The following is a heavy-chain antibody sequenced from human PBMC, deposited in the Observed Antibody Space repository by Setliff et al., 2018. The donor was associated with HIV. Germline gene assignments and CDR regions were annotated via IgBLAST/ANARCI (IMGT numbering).Heavy chain of an antibody. Sequence: GASEKISCKTSGYTFSEYGITWVRQAPGQGLEWMANFDPEDGETFYAQKFQGRLTMTEDTSTDTAYMELSSLRSDDTAMYYCATDPGYSSTWYSESFQHWGQGTVVTVSS. CDR3: ATDPGYSSTWYSESFQH. CDR1: GYTFSEYG. V-gene: IGHV1-24*01. CDR2: FDPEDGET. D-gene: IGHD6-13*01. J-gene: IGHJ1*01.